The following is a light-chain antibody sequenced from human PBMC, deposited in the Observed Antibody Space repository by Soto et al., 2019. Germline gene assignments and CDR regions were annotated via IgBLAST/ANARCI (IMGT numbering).Light chain of an antibody. CDR2: QDT. Sequence: SSELTQPPSVSVSPGQTASITCSGDKLGDKYACWYQQKPGQSPVLVIYQDTKRPSGIPERFSGSNSGNTATLTISGTQAMDEADYYCQAWDSSTRVFGTGTKLTVL. J-gene: IGLJ1*01. V-gene: IGLV3-1*01. CDR3: QAWDSSTRV. CDR1: KLGDKY.